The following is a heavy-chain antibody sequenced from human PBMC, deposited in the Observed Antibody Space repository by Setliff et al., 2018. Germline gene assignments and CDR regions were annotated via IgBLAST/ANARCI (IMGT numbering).Heavy chain of an antibody. V-gene: IGHV4-39*01. CDR1: GGSISSGNYY. J-gene: IGHJ4*02. CDR2: IYYSGST. Sequence: ASETLSLTCTVSGGSISSGNYYWGWIRQPPGKGLEWIGSIYYSGSTYYNPSLKSRVSISVDTSKNQFSLNLNSVTAADTAVYYCATLTGDRGVDYWGQGRLVTVSS. D-gene: IGHD7-27*01. CDR3: ATLTGDRGVDY.